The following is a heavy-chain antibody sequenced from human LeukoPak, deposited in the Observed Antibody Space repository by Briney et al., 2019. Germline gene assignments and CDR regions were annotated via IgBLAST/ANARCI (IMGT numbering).Heavy chain of an antibody. CDR2: INAGNGHT. D-gene: IGHD4-17*01. CDR1: GYTFTIYA. Sequence: ASVKVSCKSSGYTFTIYAMHWVRQAPGQRLEWMGWINAGNGHTKYSQNFQNRVTITTDTSATTAYMELSSLRSEDTAVYYCARYFGDYFDYWGQGTLVTVSS. CDR3: ARYFGDYFDY. J-gene: IGHJ4*02. V-gene: IGHV1-3*01.